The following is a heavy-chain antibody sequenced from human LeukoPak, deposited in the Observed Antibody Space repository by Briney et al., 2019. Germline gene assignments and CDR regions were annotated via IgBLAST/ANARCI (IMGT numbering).Heavy chain of an antibody. D-gene: IGHD1-14*01. CDR3: ARGLNRQASTPDY. CDR2: INHSGST. J-gene: IGHJ4*02. V-gene: IGHV4-34*01. CDR1: GGSFSGYY. Sequence: SETLSLTCAVYGGSFSGYYWSWIRQPPGKGLEWIGEINHSGSTNYNLSLKSRVTISVDTYKNQFSLKLSSVTAADTAVYYCARGLNRQASTPDYWGQGTRVTSSS.